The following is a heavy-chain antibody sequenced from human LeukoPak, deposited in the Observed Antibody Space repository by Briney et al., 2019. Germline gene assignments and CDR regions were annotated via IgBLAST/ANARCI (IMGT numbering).Heavy chain of an antibody. CDR1: GGTFSSYA. CDR3: ARDRCSSTSCYRDFDY. CDR2: IIPIFGTA. V-gene: IGHV1-69*13. Sequence: ASVKVSCKASGGTFSSYAISWVRQAPGQGLEWMGGIIPIFGTANYAQKFQGRVTITADESTSTAYMELSSLRSEDTAVYYCARDRCSSTSCYRDFDYWGQGTLVTVSS. D-gene: IGHD2-2*02. J-gene: IGHJ4*02.